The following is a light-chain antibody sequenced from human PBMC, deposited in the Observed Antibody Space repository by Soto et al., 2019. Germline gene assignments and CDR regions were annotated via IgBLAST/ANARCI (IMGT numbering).Light chain of an antibody. CDR3: CSYAGSYTLWV. V-gene: IGLV2-11*01. CDR2: DVS. J-gene: IGLJ3*02. CDR1: SSDVGGYNF. Sequence: QSALTQPRSVSGSPGQSVTISCTGTSSDVGGYNFVSWYQQYPGKAPKLIIYDVSKRPSGVPDRFSGSKSGYTASLTISGLQAEDEADYYCCSYAGSYTLWVFGGGTHLTVL.